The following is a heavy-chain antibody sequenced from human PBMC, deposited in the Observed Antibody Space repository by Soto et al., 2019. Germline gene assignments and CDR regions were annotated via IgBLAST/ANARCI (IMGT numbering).Heavy chain of an antibody. Sequence: EVQLLESGGGLLQPGGSLRLSCAASGFTFSSYAMSWVRQAPGKGLEWVAAISGSGGSTYYADSVKGRFTISRDNSKNTLYLQMNSLRAEDTAVYYCAKSRVIVVVVAATFNWFDPWGQGTLVTVSS. V-gene: IGHV3-23*01. CDR2: ISGSGGST. CDR1: GFTFSSYA. CDR3: AKSRVIVVVVAATFNWFDP. J-gene: IGHJ5*02. D-gene: IGHD2-15*01.